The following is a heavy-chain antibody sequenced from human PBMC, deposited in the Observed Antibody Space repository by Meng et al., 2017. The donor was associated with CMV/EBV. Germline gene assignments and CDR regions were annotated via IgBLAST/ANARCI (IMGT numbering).Heavy chain of an antibody. D-gene: IGHD2-8*01. CDR3: ANGNGHLGV. V-gene: IGHV3-30*02. CDR2: IRYDGSNK. J-gene: IGHJ4*02. Sequence: GESLKISCAASGFTFSSYGMHWVRQAPGKGLEWVAFIRYDGSNKYYVDSVKCRFTISRDNSKNTLYLQMNSLRAEDTAVYYCANGNGHLGVWGQGTLVTVSS. CDR1: GFTFSSYG.